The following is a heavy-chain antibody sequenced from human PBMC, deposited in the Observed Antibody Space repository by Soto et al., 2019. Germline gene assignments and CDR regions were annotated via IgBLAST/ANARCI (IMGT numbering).Heavy chain of an antibody. CDR3: AKDQVQVTNYYDRSGSDY. V-gene: IGHV3-23*01. CDR2: ISGSGGST. D-gene: IGHD3-22*01. J-gene: IGHJ4*02. CDR1: GFTFSSYA. Sequence: GGSLRLSCAASGFTFSSYAMSWVRQAPGKGLEWVSAISGSGGSTYYADSVKGRFTISRDNSKNTLYLQMNSLRAEDTAVYYCAKDQVQVTNYYDRSGSDYWGPGILVTVSS.